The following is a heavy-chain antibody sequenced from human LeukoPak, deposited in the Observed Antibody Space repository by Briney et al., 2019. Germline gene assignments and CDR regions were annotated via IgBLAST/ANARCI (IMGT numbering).Heavy chain of an antibody. D-gene: IGHD6-13*01. J-gene: IGHJ4*02. Sequence: GGSLRLSCAASGFIFSSYAMSWVRQAPGKGLEWVSTISDSGSSTYYADSVKGRFTISRDNSKNTLYLQMNSLRAEDTAVYYCAKRWERQQLPIGPYWGQGTLVTVSS. CDR1: GFIFSSYA. V-gene: IGHV3-23*01. CDR2: ISDSGSST. CDR3: AKRWERQQLPIGPY.